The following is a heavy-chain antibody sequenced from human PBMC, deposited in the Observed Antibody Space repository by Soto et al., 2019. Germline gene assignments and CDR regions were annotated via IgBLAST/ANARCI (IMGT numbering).Heavy chain of an antibody. V-gene: IGHV1-69*02. D-gene: IGHD5-18*01. CDR3: ARGGRGYSYGIDY. J-gene: IGHJ4*02. CDR2: IIPILGIA. Sequence: SVKVSCKASGGTFSSYTISWVRQAPGQGLEWMGRIIPILGIANYAQKFQGRVTITADKSTSTAYMELSSLRSEDTAVYYCARGGRGYSYGIDYWGQGTLVTVSS. CDR1: GGTFSSYT.